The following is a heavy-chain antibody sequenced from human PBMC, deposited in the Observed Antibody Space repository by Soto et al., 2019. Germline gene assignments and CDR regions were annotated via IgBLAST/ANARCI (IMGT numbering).Heavy chain of an antibody. D-gene: IGHD3-22*01. Sequence: VQLVQSGAEVKKPGASVKVSCKASGYTFSSYWMHWVRQAPGKGLVWVSRINSDGSSTSYADSVKGRFTISRDNAKNTLYLQMNSLRAEDTAVYYCANGMYYYDSSGYYQGFQHWGQGTLVTVSS. J-gene: IGHJ1*01. CDR2: INSDGSST. V-gene: IGHV3-74*02. CDR1: GYTFSSYW. CDR3: ANGMYYYDSSGYYQGFQH.